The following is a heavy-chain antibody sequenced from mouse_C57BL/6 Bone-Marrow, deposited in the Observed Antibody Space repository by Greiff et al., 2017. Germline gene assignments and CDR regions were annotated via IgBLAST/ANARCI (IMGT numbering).Heavy chain of an antibody. CDR1: GYTFTGYW. J-gene: IGHJ3*01. D-gene: IGHD2-1*01. CDR2: ILPGSGST. CDR3: ARGGNLYGNYEFAY. V-gene: IGHV1-9*01. Sequence: QVQLQQSGAELMKPGASVKLSCKATGYTFTGYWIEWVKQRPGHGLEWIGEILPGSGSTNYNEKFKGKATFTADTSSNTAYMQLSSLTTDDSAIYYCARGGNLYGNYEFAYWGQGTLVTVSA.